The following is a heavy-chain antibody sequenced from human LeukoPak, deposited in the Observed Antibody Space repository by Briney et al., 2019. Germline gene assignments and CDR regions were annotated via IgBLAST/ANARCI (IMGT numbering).Heavy chain of an antibody. Sequence: PGGSLRLSCAASGFTFSSYSMNWVRQAPGKGLEWVSSISSSSSYIHYADSVKGRFTISRDNAKNSLYLQMNSLRAEDTAVYYCARAGTYSWNDVYYMDVWGKGTTVTASS. CDR1: GFTFSSYS. J-gene: IGHJ6*03. V-gene: IGHV3-21*01. D-gene: IGHD1-1*01. CDR2: ISSSSSYI. CDR3: ARAGTYSWNDVYYMDV.